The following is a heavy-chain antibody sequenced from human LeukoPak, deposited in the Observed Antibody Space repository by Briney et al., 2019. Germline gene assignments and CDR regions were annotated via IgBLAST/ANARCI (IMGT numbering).Heavy chain of an antibody. V-gene: IGHV4-4*02. Sequence: PSETLSLTCAVSGGSISSSNWWSWVRQPPGKGLEWIGEIYHSGSTNYNPSPKSRVTISVDKSKNQFSLKLSSVTAADTAVYYCARADLGGLGPLFDYWGQGTLVTVSS. CDR2: IYHSGST. J-gene: IGHJ4*02. CDR3: ARADLGGLGPLFDY. D-gene: IGHD3-16*01. CDR1: GGSISSSNW.